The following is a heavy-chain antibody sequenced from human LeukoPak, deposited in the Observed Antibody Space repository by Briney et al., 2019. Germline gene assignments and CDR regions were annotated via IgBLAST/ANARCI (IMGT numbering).Heavy chain of an antibody. CDR2: IWYDGSNK. D-gene: IGHD3-22*01. CDR1: GFTFSSYG. V-gene: IGHV3-33*01. CDR3: ATGLFSYDSSGLNY. J-gene: IGHJ4*02. Sequence: GGSLRLSCAASGFTFSSYGMYWVRQAPGKGLEWVTNIWYDGSNKYYADSVKGRFTISRDNSKNTLYLQMNSLRAEDTAVYYCATGLFSYDSSGLNYWGQGTLVTVSS.